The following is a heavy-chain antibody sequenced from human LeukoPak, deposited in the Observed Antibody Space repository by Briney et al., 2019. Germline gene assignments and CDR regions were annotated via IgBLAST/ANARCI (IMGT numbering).Heavy chain of an antibody. J-gene: IGHJ4*02. CDR1: GGSISSGDYY. CDR3: ASRIRHYYDSSGFDY. D-gene: IGHD3-22*01. V-gene: IGHV4-30-4*01. CDR2: IYYSGST. Sequence: MSSETLSLTCTVSGGSISSGDYYWSWIRQPPGKGLEWIGYIYYSGSTYYNPSLKSRVTISVDTFKNQFSLKLSSVTAADTAVYYCASRIRHYYDSSGFDYWGQGTLVTVSS.